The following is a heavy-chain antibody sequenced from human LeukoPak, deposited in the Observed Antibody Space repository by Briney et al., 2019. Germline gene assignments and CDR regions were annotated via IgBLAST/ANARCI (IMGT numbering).Heavy chain of an antibody. CDR3: ARLSGTYSRGGDH. V-gene: IGHV3-11*01. CDR2: ISGSGYAI. J-gene: IGHJ4*02. D-gene: IGHD1-26*01. Sequence: GGSLRLSCTASGFTFSDFHMSWIRQAPGKGLEWVSHISGSGYAIHHPGSVKGRFTISRDNAKNSLYLQMNSLRVEDSAVYYCARLSGTYSRGGDHWGQGTLVTFSS. CDR1: GFTFSDFH.